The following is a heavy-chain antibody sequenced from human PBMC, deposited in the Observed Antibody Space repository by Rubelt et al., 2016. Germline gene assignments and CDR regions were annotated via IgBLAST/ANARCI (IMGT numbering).Heavy chain of an antibody. CDR2: IYTGGSP. J-gene: IGHJ5*02. CDR3: TKAGGTGWFDP. D-gene: IGHD3-16*01. CDR1: GFTVTNKY. Sequence: GQLVESGGGLVQPGGSLRLSCAASGFTVTNKYMGWARRAPGKGLEWVSVIYTGGSPYYTDTVKGRFTISRDSSSNTLYLQMNSLRAEDTAVYHCTKAGGTGWFDPWGQGTQVTVSS. V-gene: IGHV3-66*01.